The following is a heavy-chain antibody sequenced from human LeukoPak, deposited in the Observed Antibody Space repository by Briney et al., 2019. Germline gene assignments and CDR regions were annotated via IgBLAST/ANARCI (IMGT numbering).Heavy chain of an antibody. CDR2: IIPIFGTA. CDR3: ARVPSGSYGSEVAFDY. J-gene: IGHJ4*02. CDR1: GGTFSSYA. D-gene: IGHD1-26*01. V-gene: IGHV1-69*13. Sequence: ASVKVSCKASGGTFSSYAISWVRQALGQGLEWMGGIIPIFGTANYAQKFQGRVTITADESTSTAYMELSSLRSEDTAVYYCARVPSGSYGSEVAFDYWGQGTLVTVSS.